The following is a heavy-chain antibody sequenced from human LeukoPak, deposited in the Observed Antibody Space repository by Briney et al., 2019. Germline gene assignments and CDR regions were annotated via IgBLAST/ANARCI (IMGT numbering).Heavy chain of an antibody. CDR3: ARVYNWNDLDY. D-gene: IGHD1-1*01. Sequence: PGRSLRLSCAASGFTFDDYAMHWVRQAPRKGLEWVSGISWNSGSIGYADSVKGRFTISRDNAKNSLYLQMNSLRAEDTAVYYCARVYNWNDLDYWGQGTLVTVSS. CDR2: ISWNSGSI. CDR1: GFTFDDYA. J-gene: IGHJ4*02. V-gene: IGHV3-9*01.